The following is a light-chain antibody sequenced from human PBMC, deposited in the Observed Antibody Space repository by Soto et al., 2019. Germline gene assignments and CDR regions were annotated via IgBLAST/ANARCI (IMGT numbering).Light chain of an antibody. CDR3: LQDYGDSWT. CDR2: AAS. V-gene: IGKV1-39*01. Sequence: DIQMTQCPSSLSASVGDRVTITCGASQSISSYLNWYQQKPGKAPKLLIYAASSLQSGVPSRFSGSGSGTEFTLTISSLQPEDFASYYCLQDYGDSWTFGQGTKVDI. CDR1: QSISSY. J-gene: IGKJ1*01.